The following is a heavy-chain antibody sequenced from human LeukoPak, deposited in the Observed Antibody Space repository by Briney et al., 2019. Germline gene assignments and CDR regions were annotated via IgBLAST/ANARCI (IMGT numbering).Heavy chain of an antibody. CDR1: GYTLTSYG. J-gene: IGHJ4*02. CDR2: ISAYNGNT. CDR3: ARNWRRYDYVWGSYRYTAPDY. D-gene: IGHD3-16*02. V-gene: IGHV1-18*01. Sequence: ASVKVSCEASGYTLTSYGINWMRQAPGQGLEWMGWISAYNGNTNYAQKLQGRVTMTTDTSTSTAYMELRSLRSDDTAVYYCARNWRRYDYVWGSYRYTAPDYWGQGTLVTVSS.